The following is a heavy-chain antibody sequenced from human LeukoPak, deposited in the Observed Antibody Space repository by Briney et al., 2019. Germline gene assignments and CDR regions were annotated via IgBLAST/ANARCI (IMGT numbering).Heavy chain of an antibody. Sequence: PGGSLRLSCAASGFTFSSYAMSWVRQAPGKGLEWVSAISGSGGSTYYADSVKGRFTISRDNSKNTLFLQMNSLRAKDTAVYYCAKGGDGSGSHYYYYGMDVWGQGTTVTVSS. J-gene: IGHJ6*02. D-gene: IGHD3-10*01. CDR3: AKGGDGSGSHYYYYGMDV. V-gene: IGHV3-23*01. CDR1: GFTFSSYA. CDR2: ISGSGGST.